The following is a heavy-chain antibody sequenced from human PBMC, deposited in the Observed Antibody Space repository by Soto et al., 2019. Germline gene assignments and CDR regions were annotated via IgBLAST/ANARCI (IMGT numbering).Heavy chain of an antibody. Sequence: SQTLSLTCAISGDSVFTNMAAAWNWIRQSPSRGLEWLGRTFYRSEWYNDYASSVKSRININPDTAKNQFSLQLHSVAPEDTAVYYCARDLGGYMDVWGQGTTVTVSS. CDR2: TFYRSEWYN. J-gene: IGHJ6*02. CDR3: ARDLGGYMDV. V-gene: IGHV6-1*01. CDR1: GDSVFTNMAAA. D-gene: IGHD6-25*01.